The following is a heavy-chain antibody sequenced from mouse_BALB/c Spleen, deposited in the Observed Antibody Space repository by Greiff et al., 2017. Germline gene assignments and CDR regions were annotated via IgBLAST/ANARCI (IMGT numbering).Heavy chain of an antibody. D-gene: IGHD2-1*01. CDR2: INPSTGYT. J-gene: IGHJ4*01. CDR3: ASHYGNYGGYYAMDY. CDR1: GYTFTSYW. V-gene: IGHV1-7*01. Sequence: QVQLQQSGAELAKPGASVKMSCKASGYTFTSYWMHWVKQRPGQGLEWIGYINPSTGYTEYNQKFKDKATLTADKSSSTAYMQLSSLTSEDSAVYYCASHYGNYGGYYAMDYWGQGTSVTVSS.